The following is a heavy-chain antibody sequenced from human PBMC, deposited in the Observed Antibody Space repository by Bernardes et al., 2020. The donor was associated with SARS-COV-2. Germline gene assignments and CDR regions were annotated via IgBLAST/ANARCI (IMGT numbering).Heavy chain of an antibody. CDR3: AREDSSGYSDWFDP. V-gene: IGHV1-69*06. Sequence: SVKVSCKASGGTFSSYAISWVRQAPGQGLEWMGGIIPIFGTANYAQKFQGRVTITADKSTSTAYMELSSLRSEDTAVYYCAREDSSGYSDWFDPWGQGTLVTVSS. CDR1: GGTFSSYA. CDR2: IIPIFGTA. J-gene: IGHJ5*02. D-gene: IGHD3-22*01.